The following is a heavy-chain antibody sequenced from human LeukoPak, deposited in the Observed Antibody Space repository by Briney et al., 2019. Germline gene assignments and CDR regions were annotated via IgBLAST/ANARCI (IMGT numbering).Heavy chain of an antibody. CDR1: GGTFSSYA. V-gene: IGHV1-69*04. CDR3: ARDPSSTVVMRYYFDY. J-gene: IGHJ4*02. Sequence: SVKVSCKASGGTFSSYAISWVRQAPGQGIEWMGRIIPIFGIANYAQKFQGRATITADKSTSTAYMELSSLRSEDTAVYYRARDPSSTVVMRYYFDYWGQGTLVTVSS. CDR2: IIPIFGIA. D-gene: IGHD4-23*01.